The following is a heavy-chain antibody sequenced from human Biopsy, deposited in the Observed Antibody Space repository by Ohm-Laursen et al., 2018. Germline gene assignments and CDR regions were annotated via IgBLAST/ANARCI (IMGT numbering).Heavy chain of an antibody. CDR1: GFTFSNYA. V-gene: IGHV3-23*01. CDR3: AKQGATILSSFDS. J-gene: IGHJ5*01. Sequence: LRLSCTASGFTFSNYAMSWVRQAPGKGLEWVSTITSSGGSTYFADSVKGRFTISRDNSKNRLYLQMNSLRGEDTAVYYCAKQGATILSSFDSWGQGTLVTVSS. D-gene: IGHD3-9*01. CDR2: ITSSGGST.